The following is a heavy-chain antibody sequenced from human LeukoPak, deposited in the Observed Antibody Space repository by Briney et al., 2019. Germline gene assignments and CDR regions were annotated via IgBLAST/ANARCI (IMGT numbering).Heavy chain of an antibody. Sequence: EASVKVSCKASGYSFISYDINWVRQATGQGLEWLGWMNPNSGTTGYAQNFQGRVSMTRDTAISTAYLALSNLRSDDTAVYFCARNLARTGDFDYWGQGTLVTVSS. CDR1: GYSFISYD. CDR3: ARNLARTGDFDY. CDR2: MNPNSGTT. V-gene: IGHV1-8*01. J-gene: IGHJ4*02. D-gene: IGHD5-12*01.